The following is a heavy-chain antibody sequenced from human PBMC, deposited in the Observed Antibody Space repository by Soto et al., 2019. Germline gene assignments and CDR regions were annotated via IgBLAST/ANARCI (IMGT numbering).Heavy chain of an antibody. CDR2: ISSSSSYK. CDR1: GFTFSSYS. CDR3: ARLGYYYYGMDV. V-gene: IGHV3-21*01. Sequence: EVQLVESGGGLVKPGGSLRLSCAASGFTFSSYSMNWVRQAPGKGLEWVSSISSSSSYKYYADSVKGRFTISRDNAKNSLYLQMNSLRAEDTAVYYCARLGYYYYGMDVWGQGTTVTVSS. J-gene: IGHJ6*02. D-gene: IGHD6-6*01.